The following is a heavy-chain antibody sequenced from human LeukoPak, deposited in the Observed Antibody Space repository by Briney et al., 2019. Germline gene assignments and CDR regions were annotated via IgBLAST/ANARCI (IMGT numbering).Heavy chain of an antibody. V-gene: IGHV3-48*03. D-gene: IGHD3-3*01. J-gene: IGHJ4*02. CDR1: GFTFSSYE. Sequence: GGSLRLSCAASGFTFSSYEMNWVRQAPGKGLEWVSYIGSSGSTTYYADFVKGRFTIPRDNAKNSLYLQMNSLRAEDTAVYYCAREASYYNLYYDYWGQGSLVAVSS. CDR3: AREASYYNLYYDY. CDR2: IGSSGSTT.